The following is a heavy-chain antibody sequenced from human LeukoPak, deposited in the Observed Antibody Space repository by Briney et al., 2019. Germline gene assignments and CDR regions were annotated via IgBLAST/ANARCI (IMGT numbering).Heavy chain of an antibody. CDR3: ARASYYDSSGYYYDYYYYGMDV. CDR1: GGSISSYY. V-gene: IGHV4-59*01. Sequence: SETLSLTCTVSGGSISSYYWSWIRQPPGKGLECIGYIYYSGSTNYNPTPKSRVTMSVDTSKNQFSLKLSSVTAADTAVYYCARASYYDSSGYYYDYYYYGMDVCGQGTTVTVSS. J-gene: IGHJ6*02. CDR2: IYYSGST. D-gene: IGHD3-22*01.